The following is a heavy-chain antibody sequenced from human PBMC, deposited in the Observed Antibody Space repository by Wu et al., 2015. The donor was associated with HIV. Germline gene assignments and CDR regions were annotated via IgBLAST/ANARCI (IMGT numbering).Heavy chain of an antibody. Sequence: QVLLVQSGAEVKKPGASVKISCLTSGYTFTGHYIHWVRQAPGQGLEWMGWINPDSGGTNYAEKFQDRVTMTGDTSISTAYMELRGLRSDDTAVYYCARDLARYFDADHDSPYYFGVDVWGQGP. CDR3: ARDLARYFDADHDSPYYFGVDV. CDR2: INPDSGGT. CDR1: GYTFTGHY. D-gene: IGHD3-9*01. J-gene: IGHJ6*02. V-gene: IGHV1-2*02.